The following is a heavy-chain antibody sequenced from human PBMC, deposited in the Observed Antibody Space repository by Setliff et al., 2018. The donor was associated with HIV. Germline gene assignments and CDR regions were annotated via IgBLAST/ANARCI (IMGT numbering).Heavy chain of an antibody. V-gene: IGHV4-34*01. CDR1: GGSFSGYY. Sequence: SETLSLTCAVYGGSFSGYYWTWIRQPPGKGLEWIGEINHSGSTNYKPSLKSRVTISVDTSKNQFSLKLNSVTAADTAVYYCARQVSGSSGYYYPLHIHHWGQGTLVTVSS. D-gene: IGHD3-22*01. CDR3: ARQVSGSSGYYYPLHIHH. J-gene: IGHJ1*01. CDR2: INHSGST.